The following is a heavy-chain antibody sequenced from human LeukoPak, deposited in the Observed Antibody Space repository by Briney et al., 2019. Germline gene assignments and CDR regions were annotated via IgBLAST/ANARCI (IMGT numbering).Heavy chain of an antibody. D-gene: IGHD7-27*01. V-gene: IGHV3-7*01. CDR3: ARDKRTGDSYFDS. J-gene: IGHJ4*02. CDR1: GFSFSSYW. Sequence: AGGSLRLSCAASGFSFSSYWMSWVRQAPGKGLEWVANIKQDGSEKYYVDSVKGRFTISRDNAKYSLYLQMDSLRAEDTAVYCCARDKRTGDSYFDSWGQGTLVTVSS. CDR2: IKQDGSEK.